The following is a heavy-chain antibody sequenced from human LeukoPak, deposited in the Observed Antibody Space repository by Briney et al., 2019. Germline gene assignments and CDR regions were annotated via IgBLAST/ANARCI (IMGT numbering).Heavy chain of an antibody. CDR2: INPNSGGT. CDR1: GYTFTGYY. Sequence: ASVKVSCKASGYTFTGYYMHWVRQAPGQGLEWMGWINPNSGGTNYAQKFQGRVTITADKSTSTAYMELSSLGSEDTAVYYCAREEGIRYSSGWYNYYYYGMDVWGQGTTVTVSS. J-gene: IGHJ6*02. CDR3: AREEGIRYSSGWYNYYYYGMDV. D-gene: IGHD6-19*01. V-gene: IGHV1-2*02.